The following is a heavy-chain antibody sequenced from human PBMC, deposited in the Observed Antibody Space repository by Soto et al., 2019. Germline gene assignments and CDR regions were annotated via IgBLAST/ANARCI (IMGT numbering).Heavy chain of an antibody. V-gene: IGHV3-30*09. Sequence: VQLVESGGGEVQPGRSLRLSCAASGFPYTDFALHWVRQAPGKGLEWVAIISYDGSDKYYADSVKGRFAISRDNPKNTLYLEMNSLRPEDTAVYFCARRAWDSYYAIDVWGHGTTVTVFS. CDR2: ISYDGSDK. CDR3: ARRAWDSYYAIDV. CDR1: GFPYTDFA. J-gene: IGHJ6*02. D-gene: IGHD3-22*01.